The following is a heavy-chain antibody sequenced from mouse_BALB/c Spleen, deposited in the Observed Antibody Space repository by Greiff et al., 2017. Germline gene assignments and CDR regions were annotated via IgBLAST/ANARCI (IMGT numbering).Heavy chain of an antibody. CDR3: ARRGNAMDY. J-gene: IGHJ4*01. CDR1: GFNIKDYY. CDR2: IDPENGNT. Sequence: EVQLVESGAELVRPGALVKLSCKASGFNIKDYYMHWVKQRPEQGLEWIGWIDPENGNTIYDPKFQGKASITADTSSNTAYLQLSSLTSEDTAVYYCARRGNAMDYWGQGTSVTVSS. V-gene: IGHV14-1*02.